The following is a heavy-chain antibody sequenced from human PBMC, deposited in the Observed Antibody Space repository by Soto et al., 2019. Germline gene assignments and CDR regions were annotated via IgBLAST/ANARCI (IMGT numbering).Heavy chain of an antibody. CDR1: GFTFSSYA. CDR2: ISYGGSNK. Sequence: QVQLVESGGGVVQPGRSLRLSCAPSGFTFSSYAMHWVRHAPAKGLEWVAVISYGGSNKYYPDSVKGRFTISRDNSKNTLYLQMNSLRAEDTAVYYCARASYGDYDGYFQHWGEGTLVTVSS. D-gene: IGHD4-17*01. J-gene: IGHJ1*01. V-gene: IGHV3-30-3*01. CDR3: ARASYGDYDGYFQH.